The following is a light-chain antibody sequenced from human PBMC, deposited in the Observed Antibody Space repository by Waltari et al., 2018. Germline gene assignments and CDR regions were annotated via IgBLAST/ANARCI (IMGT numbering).Light chain of an antibody. Sequence: DIHMTQSPSPVSASVGDRVTMTCWPSQNISSWLAWYQQKPGKAPKLLIYAASTLQSGHPSPLSGSRSGTNFTLTVNILQPVDFATYFCLQAKSCPRTFGGRTKVE. J-gene: IGKJ4*01. CDR1: QNISSW. CDR2: AAS. CDR3: LQAKSCPRT. V-gene: IGKV1-12*01.